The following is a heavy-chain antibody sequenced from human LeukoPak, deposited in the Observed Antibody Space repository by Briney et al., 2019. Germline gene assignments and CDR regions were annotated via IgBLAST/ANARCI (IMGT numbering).Heavy chain of an antibody. CDR2: ISGSGGST. Sequence: PGGSLRLSCAASGLTFSSYAMSWVRQAPGKGLEWVSAISGSGGSTYYADSVKGRFTISGDNSKNTLYLQMNSLRAEDTAVYYCAKLSRGLFDYWGQGTLVTVSS. CDR3: AKLSRGLFDY. V-gene: IGHV3-23*01. J-gene: IGHJ4*02. CDR1: GLTFSSYA. D-gene: IGHD3-10*01.